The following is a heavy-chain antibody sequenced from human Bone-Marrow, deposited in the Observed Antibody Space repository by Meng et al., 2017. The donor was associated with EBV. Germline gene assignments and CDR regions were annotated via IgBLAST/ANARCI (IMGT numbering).Heavy chain of an antibody. D-gene: IGHD1-26*01. CDR2: INHSGST. Sequence: QVQLQQWGAGLLKPSETLSLTCAVYGGSFSGYYWSWIRQPPGKGLEWIGEINHSGSTNYNPSLKSRVTISVDTSKNQFSLKLSSVTAADTAVYYCARAEGIVGATHYFDYWGQGTLVTVSS. CDR1: GGSFSGYY. CDR3: ARAEGIVGATHYFDY. V-gene: IGHV4-34*01. J-gene: IGHJ4*02.